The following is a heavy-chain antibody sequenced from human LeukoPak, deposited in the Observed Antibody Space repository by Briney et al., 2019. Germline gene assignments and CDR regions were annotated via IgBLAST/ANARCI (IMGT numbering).Heavy chain of an antibody. J-gene: IGHJ6*03. CDR2: IYYSGST. CDR1: GGSISSSSYY. CDR3: ARLALVGATTWDYYYMDV. D-gene: IGHD1-26*01. Sequence: PSETLSLTCTVSGGSISSSSYYWGWIRQPPGKGLEWIGSIYYSGSTYYNPSLKSRVTISVDTSKNQFSLKLSSVTAADTAVYYCARLALVGATTWDYYYMDVWGKGTTVTISS. V-gene: IGHV4-39*01.